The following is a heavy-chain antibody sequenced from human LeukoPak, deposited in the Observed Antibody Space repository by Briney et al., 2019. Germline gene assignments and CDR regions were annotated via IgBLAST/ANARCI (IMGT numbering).Heavy chain of an antibody. J-gene: IGHJ4*02. D-gene: IGHD1-26*01. CDR2: ISGSGGST. Sequence: GGALRLSCSAPGFTFSSHALSWVRQAPGEGPEWVSAISGSGGSTYYADSVKGRFTISRDNSKNTLYLQMNSLRAEDTAVYYCANGGVGADWGQGTLVTVSS. CDR1: GFTFSSHA. V-gene: IGHV3-23*01. CDR3: ANGGVGAD.